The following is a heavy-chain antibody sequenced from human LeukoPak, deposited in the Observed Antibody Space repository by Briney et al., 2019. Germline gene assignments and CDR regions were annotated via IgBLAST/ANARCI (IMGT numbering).Heavy chain of an antibody. CDR2: INHSGST. V-gene: IGHV4-34*01. J-gene: IGHJ4*02. D-gene: IGHD6-6*01. CDR3: ARDTGSSSPFDY. CDR1: GGSFSGYY. Sequence: SETLSLTCAVYGGSFSGYYWSWIRQPPGKGLEWIGEINHSGSTNYNPSLKSRVSISVDTSKNQFSLKLSSVTAADTAVYYCARDTGSSSPFDYWGQGTLVTVSS.